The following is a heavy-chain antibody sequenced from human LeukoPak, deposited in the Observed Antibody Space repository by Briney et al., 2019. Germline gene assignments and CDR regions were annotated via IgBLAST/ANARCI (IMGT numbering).Heavy chain of an antibody. CDR3: ARGSPYYYDSSGHLDY. Sequence: GGSLRLSCAASGFTFSSYWMSWVRQAPGKGLEWVANIKQDGSEKYYVDSVKGRFTISRDNAKNSLYLQMNSLRAEDTAVYYCARGSPYYYDSSGHLDYWGQGTLVTVSS. J-gene: IGHJ4*02. V-gene: IGHV3-7*01. CDR2: IKQDGSEK. D-gene: IGHD3-22*01. CDR1: GFTFSSYW.